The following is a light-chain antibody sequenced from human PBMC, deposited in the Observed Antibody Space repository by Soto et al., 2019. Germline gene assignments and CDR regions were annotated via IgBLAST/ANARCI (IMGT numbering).Light chain of an antibody. V-gene: IGKV3D-20*02. CDR1: QSVTSNY. Sequence: EIVLTQSPGTLSLSPGERATLSCRASQSVTSNYLAWYQQKPGQAPGLLIYDTSTRASGAPDRFSGSGSGTDFTLTISSLEPEDFAVYYCQQRSNWPITFGQGTRLEIK. J-gene: IGKJ5*01. CDR3: QQRSNWPIT. CDR2: DTS.